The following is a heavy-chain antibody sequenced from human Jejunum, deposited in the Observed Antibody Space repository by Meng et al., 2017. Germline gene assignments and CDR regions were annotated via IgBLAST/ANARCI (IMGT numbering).Heavy chain of an antibody. CDR2: INSDGSST. J-gene: IGHJ5*02. CDR1: GFTFSRHW. V-gene: IGHV3-74*01. CDR3: ARGPDLSGRYYVGDL. D-gene: IGHD3-10*01. Sequence: GGSLRLSCVASGFTFSRHWMHWVRHGPGRGLVWVSRINSDGSSTGYADSVKGRFTISRDNAKNTLYLQMNSLRAEDTALYYCARGPDLSGRYYVGDLWGRGTLVTVSS.